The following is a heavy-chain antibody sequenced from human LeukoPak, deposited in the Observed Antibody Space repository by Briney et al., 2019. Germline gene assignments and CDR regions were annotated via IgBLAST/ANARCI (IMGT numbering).Heavy chain of an antibody. CDR2: VKEDGSQK. D-gene: IGHD1-26*01. J-gene: IGHJ4*02. CDR3: ARSMIVGATRSGYFNS. V-gene: IGHV3-7*01. Sequence: PGGSLRLSCAASGFTVSTYWMTWVRQAPGKGLEWVANVKEDGSQKYYVDSVKGRFTVFRDNAKNSLFLQMNSLRAEDTAVYYCARSMIVGATRSGYFNSWGQGTLVTVSS. CDR1: GFTVSTYW.